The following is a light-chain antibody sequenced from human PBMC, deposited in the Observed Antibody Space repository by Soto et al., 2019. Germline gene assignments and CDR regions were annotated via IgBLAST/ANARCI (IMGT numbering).Light chain of an antibody. V-gene: IGLV3-21*02. CDR2: DDS. J-gene: IGLJ3*02. Sequence: SYELTQPPSVSVAPGQTARITCGGNNIGAYSVNWYQQKPGQAPVLVVYDDSARPSGIPERFSGSNSGNTATLTISGVEAGAEADYYCQVWDSSGDHWVFGGGTKLTVL. CDR3: QVWDSSGDHWV. CDR1: NIGAYS.